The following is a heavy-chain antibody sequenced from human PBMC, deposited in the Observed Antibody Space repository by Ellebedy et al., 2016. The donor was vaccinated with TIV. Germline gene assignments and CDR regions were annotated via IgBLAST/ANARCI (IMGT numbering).Heavy chain of an antibody. CDR3: ARDSRSLPY. J-gene: IGHJ4*02. Sequence: GGSLRLSXATSGFTFSNYDMTWVRQAPGKGLEWVANIKQDGSEKNYVDSVKGRFTISRDNAKNSLYLQMNSLRAEDTAVYYCARDSRSLPYWGQGTLVTVSS. CDR1: GFTFSNYD. D-gene: IGHD6-13*01. V-gene: IGHV3-7*01. CDR2: IKQDGSEK.